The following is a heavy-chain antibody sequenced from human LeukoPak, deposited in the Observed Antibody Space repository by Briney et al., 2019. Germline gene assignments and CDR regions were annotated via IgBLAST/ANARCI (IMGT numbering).Heavy chain of an antibody. CDR3: APLFDSYYYDSSDTDY. Sequence: ASVKVSCKASGYTFTGYYMHWVRQAPGQGLEWMGWINPNSGGTNYAQKFQGGVTMTRDTSISTAYMELSRLRSDDTAVYYCAPLFDSYYYDSSDTDYWGQGTLVTVSS. D-gene: IGHD3-22*01. CDR2: INPNSGGT. CDR1: GYTFTGYY. V-gene: IGHV1-2*02. J-gene: IGHJ4*02.